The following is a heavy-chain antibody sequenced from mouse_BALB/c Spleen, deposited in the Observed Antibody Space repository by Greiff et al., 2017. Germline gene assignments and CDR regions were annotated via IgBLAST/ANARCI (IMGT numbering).Heavy chain of an antibody. V-gene: IGHV1-7*01. CDR3: ARRLPHYAMDY. D-gene: IGHD1-2*01. CDR1: GYTFTSYW. CDR2: INPSTGYT. J-gene: IGHJ4*01. Sequence: VQLQQSGAELAKPGASVKMSCKASGYTFTSYWMHWVKQRPGQGLEWIGYINPSTGYTEYNQKFKDKATLTADKSSSTAYMQLSSLTSEDSAVYYCARRLPHYAMDYWGQGTSVTVSS.